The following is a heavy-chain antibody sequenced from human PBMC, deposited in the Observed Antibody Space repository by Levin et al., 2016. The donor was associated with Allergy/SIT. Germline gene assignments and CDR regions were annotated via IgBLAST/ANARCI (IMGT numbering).Heavy chain of an antibody. CDR1: GFTFSSYA. Sequence: GGSLRLSCSASGFTFSSYAMHWVRQAPGKGLEYVSAISSNGGSTYYADSVKGRFTISRDNSKNTLYLQMSSLRAEDTAVYYCVKVSRGYSGYDGVDYWGQGTLVTVSS. CDR3: VKVSRGYSGYDGVDY. D-gene: IGHD5-12*01. CDR2: ISSNGGST. J-gene: IGHJ4*02. V-gene: IGHV3-64D*09.